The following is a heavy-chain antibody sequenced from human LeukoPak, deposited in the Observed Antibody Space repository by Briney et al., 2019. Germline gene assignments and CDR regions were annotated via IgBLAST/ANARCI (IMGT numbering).Heavy chain of an antibody. CDR1: SGSISTSNYY. Sequence: SETLSLTCTVSSGSISTSNYYWGWVRQPPGKALEWIGNIFYSGSTYYSPSLKSRVTISLDTPRNQFSLKLNSVTAADTAVYYCAREGNRESLRNWFDPWGQGTLVTVSS. J-gene: IGHJ5*02. V-gene: IGHV4-39*07. CDR3: AREGNRESLRNWFDP. CDR2: IFYSGST. D-gene: IGHD1-14*01.